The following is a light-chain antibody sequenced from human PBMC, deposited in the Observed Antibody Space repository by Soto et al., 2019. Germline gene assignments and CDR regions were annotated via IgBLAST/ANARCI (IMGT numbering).Light chain of an antibody. J-gene: IGLJ1*01. CDR2: DVT. V-gene: IGLV2-14*03. Sequence: QSALTQPASVSGSPGQLITISCTGTSSDVGGYNYVSWYQQHPGKAPKLMIYDVTNRPSGVSNRFSGSKSGNTASLTISGLQAEDEADYYCSSYTGSNTLEVFGTGTKVTVL. CDR3: SSYTGSNTLEV. CDR1: SSDVGGYNY.